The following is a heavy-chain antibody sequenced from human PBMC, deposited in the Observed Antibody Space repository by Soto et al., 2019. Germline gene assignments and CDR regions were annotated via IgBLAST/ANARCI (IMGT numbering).Heavy chain of an antibody. Sequence: GASVKVSCKASGYTFTSYGISWVRQAPGQGLEWMGWISAYNGNTNYAQKLQGRVTMTTDTSTSTAYMELRSLRSDDTAVYYCARDYYDSSGYYSPHSGKAYWGQGTLVTVSS. J-gene: IGHJ4*02. CDR1: GYTFTSYG. CDR2: ISAYNGNT. D-gene: IGHD3-22*01. V-gene: IGHV1-18*01. CDR3: ARDYYDSSGYYSPHSGKAY.